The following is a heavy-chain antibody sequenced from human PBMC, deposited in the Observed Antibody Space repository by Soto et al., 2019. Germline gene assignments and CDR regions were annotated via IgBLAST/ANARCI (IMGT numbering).Heavy chain of an antibody. Sequence: QVQLVQSGAEVKKPGSSVKVSCRAPGGTFNSHTISWVRQAPGQGLEWLGGIMPMFGVTNYARKFQGRLTRTVNDSTLAANMEVSGLTYEESGVYCCAGEGVTSSMYLLWMGYHWCRLDIWGQGSRVTVSS. V-gene: IGHV1-69*12. CDR2: IMPMFGVT. CDR1: GGTFNSHT. D-gene: IGHD2-2*01. J-gene: IGHJ6*02. CDR3: AGEGVTSSMYLLWMGYHWCRLDI.